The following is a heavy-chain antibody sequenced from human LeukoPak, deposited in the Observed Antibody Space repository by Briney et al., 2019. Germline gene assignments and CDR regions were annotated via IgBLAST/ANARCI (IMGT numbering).Heavy chain of an antibody. CDR2: IYYSGST. Sequence: SETLSLTCTVSGGSISSSSYYWGWIRQPPGKGLEWIGSIYYSGSTNYNPSLKSRVTISVDTSKNQFSLKLSSVTAADTAVYYCARTSVAYFGYWGQGTLVTVSS. CDR3: ARTSVAYFGY. V-gene: IGHV4-39*07. D-gene: IGHD6-19*01. CDR1: GGSISSSSYY. J-gene: IGHJ4*02.